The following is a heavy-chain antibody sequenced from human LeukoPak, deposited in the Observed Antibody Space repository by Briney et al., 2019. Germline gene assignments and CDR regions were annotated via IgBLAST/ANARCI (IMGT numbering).Heavy chain of an antibody. V-gene: IGHV3-30*18. CDR2: ISYDGSNK. J-gene: IGHJ6*04. CDR3: AKGRDDMDV. Sequence: PGRSLRLSCAASGFTFSSYGMHWVRQAPGKGLEWVAVISYDGSNKYYADSVKGRFTISRDNSKNTLFLQMNSLRDEDTAVYYCAKGRDDMDVWGKGTTVTVSS. CDR1: GFTFSSYG.